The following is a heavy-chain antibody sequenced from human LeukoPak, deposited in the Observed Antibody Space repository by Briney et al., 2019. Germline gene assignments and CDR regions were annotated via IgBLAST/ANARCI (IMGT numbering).Heavy chain of an antibody. D-gene: IGHD6-13*01. Sequence: SETLSLTCTVSGGSLSSYYWSWIRQPPGKGLEWIGYIYYSGSTNYNPSLKSRVTISVDTSKNQFSLKLSSVTAADTAVYYCARAGGIAAALDAFDIWGQGTMVTVSS. J-gene: IGHJ3*02. V-gene: IGHV4-59*01. CDR2: IYYSGST. CDR3: ARAGGIAAALDAFDI. CDR1: GGSLSSYY.